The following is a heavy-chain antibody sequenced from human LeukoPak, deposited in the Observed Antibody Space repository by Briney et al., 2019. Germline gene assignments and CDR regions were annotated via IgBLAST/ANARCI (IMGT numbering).Heavy chain of an antibody. V-gene: IGHV3-23*01. D-gene: IGHD1-1*01. CDR1: GFTFSSYD. CDR3: GRDWKLDY. Sequence: GGSLRLSCAASGFTFSSYDMTWVRQTPGKGLEWVSSISAGGGYTPTADSVKGRFTIYRDNSRNTLYLQMNSLRVEDTAVYYCGRDWKLDYWGQGTLVTVSS. CDR2: ISAGGGYT. J-gene: IGHJ4*02.